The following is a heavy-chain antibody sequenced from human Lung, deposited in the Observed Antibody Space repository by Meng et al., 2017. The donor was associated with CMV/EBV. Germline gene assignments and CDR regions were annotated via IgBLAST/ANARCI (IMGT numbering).Heavy chain of an antibody. D-gene: IGHD6-13*01. Sequence: GGSXRLXXAASGFSFSHAWMNWVRQAPGKGLEWLGHIKSKSDGETTDYATPVKGRFTISRDDSKNTLYLQMNSLKTEDTAVYYCTTGGGSSWKWGQGTLVXVSS. J-gene: IGHJ4*02. CDR2: IKSKSDGETT. CDR3: TTGGGSSWK. CDR1: GFSFSHAW. V-gene: IGHV3-15*01.